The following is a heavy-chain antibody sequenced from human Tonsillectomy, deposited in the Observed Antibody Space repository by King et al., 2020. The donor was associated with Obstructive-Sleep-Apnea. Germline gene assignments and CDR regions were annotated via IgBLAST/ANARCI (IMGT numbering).Heavy chain of an antibody. CDR2: ISTSGST. J-gene: IGHJ4*02. Sequence: MQLQESGPGLVKPSETLSLMCTVSGGSISSYFWNWIRQPAGKGLEWICRISTSGSTNYNPSLNRRVTMSVDMSKNRFSLKLSSVTAADTAVYYCAREGSGSRPFDYWGQGTLVTVSS. D-gene: IGHD3-10*01. CDR3: AREGSGSRPFDY. CDR1: GGSISSYF. V-gene: IGHV4-4*07.